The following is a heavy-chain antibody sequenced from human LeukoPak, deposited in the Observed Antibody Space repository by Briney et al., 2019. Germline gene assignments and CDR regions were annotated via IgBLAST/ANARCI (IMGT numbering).Heavy chain of an antibody. J-gene: IGHJ4*02. Sequence: PGRSLRLSCAASGFTFSSYAMHWVRQAPGKGLEWVAVISYDGSNKYYADSVKGRFTISRDSSKNTLYLQMNSLRAEDTAVYYCARETYYYDSSGLTFDYWGQGTLVTVSS. CDR2: ISYDGSNK. CDR3: ARETYYYDSSGLTFDY. CDR1: GFTFSSYA. V-gene: IGHV3-30-3*01. D-gene: IGHD3-22*01.